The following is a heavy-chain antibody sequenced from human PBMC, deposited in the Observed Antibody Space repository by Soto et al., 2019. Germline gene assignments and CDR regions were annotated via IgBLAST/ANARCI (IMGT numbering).Heavy chain of an antibody. J-gene: IGHJ4*02. CDR2: FYYSGSY. D-gene: IGHD6-19*01. V-gene: IGHV4-31*02. Sequence: LTLTCTVSGFTFSSGGFYWVRHAQHTGKGRVSVRYFYYSGSYYYNPSLKRRVTISVDTTKNQFSLKLNSVTAEDTAMYYCARAYIAVAGAHFDDWGQGTQVTVSS. CDR1: GFTFSSGGFY. CDR3: ARAYIAVAGAHFDD.